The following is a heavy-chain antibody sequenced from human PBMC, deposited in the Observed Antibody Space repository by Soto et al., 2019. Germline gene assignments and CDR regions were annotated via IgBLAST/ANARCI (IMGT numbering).Heavy chain of an antibody. J-gene: IGHJ6*02. D-gene: IGHD3-10*01. CDR2: IYYSWST. CDR1: GGSISSGGYY. CDR3: ACAGSGSYQYYYYRIDV. V-gene: IGHV4-31*03. Sequence: PSETLSLTCTVSGGSISSGGYYWGWNRQDPGKGLVWIGYIYYSWSTYYNPSLKSRVTISVDTSKNQFSLKLSSVTAADTAVYYCACAGSGSYQYYYYRIDVWGQGTTVTVSS.